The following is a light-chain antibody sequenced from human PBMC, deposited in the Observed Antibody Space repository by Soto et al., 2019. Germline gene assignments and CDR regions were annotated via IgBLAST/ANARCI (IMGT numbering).Light chain of an antibody. CDR3: ATWDSSLSAGGV. V-gene: IGLV1-51*01. CDR2: DSI. J-gene: IGLJ3*02. Sequence: QSVLTQPPSVSAAPGQKVTISCSGSNSNIGNNYVSWYQQLPGTAPKLLIYDSIKRPSGIPDRFSGSKSGTSATLGITGLQTGDEADYYCATWDSSLSAGGVFGGGTKLTVL. CDR1: NSNIGNNY.